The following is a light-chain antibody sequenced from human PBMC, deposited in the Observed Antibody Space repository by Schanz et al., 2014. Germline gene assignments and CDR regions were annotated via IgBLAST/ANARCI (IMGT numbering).Light chain of an antibody. CDR3: QQYSSYSGFT. CDR2: DAS. Sequence: VVVTQSPGTLSVFPGERATLSCRASHSVRTNLAWYQQKPGQPPRLLIFDASTRASGVPLRFSGSGSGTEFTLTITSLQSDDYATYYCQQYSSYSGFTFGPGTKVDFK. J-gene: IGKJ3*01. CDR1: HSVRTN. V-gene: IGKV3-15*01.